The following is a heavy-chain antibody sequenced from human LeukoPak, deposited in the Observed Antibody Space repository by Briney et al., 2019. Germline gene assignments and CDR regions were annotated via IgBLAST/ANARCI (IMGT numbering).Heavy chain of an antibody. D-gene: IGHD1-26*01. CDR3: ARGVRWDVHYYYYMDV. Sequence: GGSLRLSCAASGFTFSSYSMNWVRQAPGKGLEWVSYISTSSSTIYYADSVKGRFTISRDNAKNSLYLQMNSLRAEDTAVYYCARGVRWDVHYYYYMDVWGKGTTVTVSS. CDR2: ISTSSSTI. V-gene: IGHV3-48*01. CDR1: GFTFSSYS. J-gene: IGHJ6*03.